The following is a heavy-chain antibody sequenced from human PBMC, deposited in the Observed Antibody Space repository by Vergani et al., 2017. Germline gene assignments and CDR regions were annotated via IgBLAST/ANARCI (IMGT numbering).Heavy chain of an antibody. CDR1: GFTFSNCW. CDR3: VTGSYGSGLY. CDR2: INNDGTA. Sequence: EVQLVESGGGLVQPGGSLRLSCAASGFTFSNCWMHWVRQDLGKGLVWVSRINNDGTATYADSVKGRFTISRDNAKNTLYLQMNSLRAEDTAVYYCVTGSYGSGLYWGQGTLVTVSS. D-gene: IGHD3-10*01. J-gene: IGHJ4*02. V-gene: IGHV3-74*01.